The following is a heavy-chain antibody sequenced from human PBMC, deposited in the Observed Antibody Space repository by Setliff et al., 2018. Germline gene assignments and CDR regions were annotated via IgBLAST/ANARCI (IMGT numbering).Heavy chain of an antibody. V-gene: IGHV3-15*07. D-gene: IGHD2-2*02. Sequence: GGSLRFSCAVSGFTFSKAWMHWVRQAPGKGLEWVGRVRSNTDGGAIDYAAPVKGRFTISRDDSKNTVFLQMNSLKTEDTAVYYCATDGPACRGSTCYNAFDVWGQGTMVTVSS. CDR3: ATDGPACRGSTCYNAFDV. CDR2: VRSNTDGGAI. CDR1: GFTFSKAW. J-gene: IGHJ3*01.